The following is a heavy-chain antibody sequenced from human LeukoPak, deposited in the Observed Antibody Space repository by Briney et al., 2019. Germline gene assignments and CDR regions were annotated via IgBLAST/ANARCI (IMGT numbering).Heavy chain of an antibody. CDR1: GGSLSGRSYY. CDR2: VYYSGST. Sequence: SETLSLTCSVSGGSLSGRSYYWGWIRQPPGKGLEWIGSVYYSGSTYYNPSLKSRVTISVDTSKNQFSLNVFSVTAADTAVYYCANILPPRGLQKDYYYYYGMDVWGQGTTVTVSS. D-gene: IGHD3-3*02. V-gene: IGHV4-39*01. J-gene: IGHJ6*02. CDR3: ANILPPRGLQKDYYYYYGMDV.